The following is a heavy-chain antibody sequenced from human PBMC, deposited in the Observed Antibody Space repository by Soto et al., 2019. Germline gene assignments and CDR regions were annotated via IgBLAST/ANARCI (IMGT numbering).Heavy chain of an antibody. CDR3: ARGAVERVSTMEV. CDR2: IYHSGNT. V-gene: IGHV4-38-2*01. Sequence: QVQLQESGPGLVKPSETLSLTCAVSGYSISSGYYWGWIRQPPGKGLEWIASIYHSGNTYYNPSLQSRVTISVDTPRNQFSLKVTSVTAADTAVYFCARGAVERVSTMEVWGQGTSVFVSS. D-gene: IGHD1-1*01. CDR1: GYSISSGYY. J-gene: IGHJ6*02.